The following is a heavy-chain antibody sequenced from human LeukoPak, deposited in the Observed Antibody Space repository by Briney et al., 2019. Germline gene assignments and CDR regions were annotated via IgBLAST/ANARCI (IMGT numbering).Heavy chain of an antibody. D-gene: IGHD6-19*01. CDR2: ISYDGSNK. V-gene: IGHV3-30*18. Sequence: GRSLRLSCAASGFTFSSYGMHWVRQAPGKGLEWVAVISYDGSNKYYADSVKGRFTISRDNSKNTLYLQMNSLRAEDTAVYYCAKGTDSSGWYEFDYFDYWGQGTLVTVSS. CDR3: AKGTDSSGWYEFDYFDY. CDR1: GFTFSSYG. J-gene: IGHJ4*02.